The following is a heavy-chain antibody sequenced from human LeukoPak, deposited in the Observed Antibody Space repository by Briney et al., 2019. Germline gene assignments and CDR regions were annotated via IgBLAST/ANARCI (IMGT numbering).Heavy chain of an antibody. Sequence: PSETLSLTCTVSGGSISSGSYYWSWIRQPAGKGLEWIGRIYTSGSTNYNPSLKSRVTISVDTSKNQFSLKLSSVTAADTALYYCARERDGSGTQRGLDYWGQGTLVTVSS. D-gene: IGHD3-10*01. CDR2: IYTSGST. J-gene: IGHJ4*02. V-gene: IGHV4-61*02. CDR1: GGSISSGSYY. CDR3: ARERDGSGTQRGLDY.